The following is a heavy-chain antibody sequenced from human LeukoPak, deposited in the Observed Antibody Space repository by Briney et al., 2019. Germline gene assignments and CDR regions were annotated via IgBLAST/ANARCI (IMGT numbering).Heavy chain of an antibody. CDR1: GGAFNTYG. CDR3: ARADFYDWFDP. V-gene: IGHV1-69*05. Sequence: ASVKVPCKSSGGAFNTYGVSWVRQAPGQGLEYMGGIIPILGTANYAQRFQGRVTITTDESTSTAYMELSGLRSEDTAVYYCARADFYDWFDPWGQGTLGTVSS. J-gene: IGHJ5*02. D-gene: IGHD5/OR15-5a*01. CDR2: IIPILGTA.